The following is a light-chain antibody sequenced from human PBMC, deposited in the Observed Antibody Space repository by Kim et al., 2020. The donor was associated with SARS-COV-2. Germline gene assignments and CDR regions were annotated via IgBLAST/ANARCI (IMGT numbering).Light chain of an antibody. CDR1: QSISSS. V-gene: IGKV3-15*01. Sequence: SLAPGVSAALSFSACQSISSSLAWYQQKPGQAPSVLIYDASARATGIPARFSGGGSGTDFTLTISNVQTDDFAVYFCQQYSYWRAFGEGTRLEIK. CDR2: DAS. J-gene: IGKJ5*01. CDR3: QQYSYWRA.